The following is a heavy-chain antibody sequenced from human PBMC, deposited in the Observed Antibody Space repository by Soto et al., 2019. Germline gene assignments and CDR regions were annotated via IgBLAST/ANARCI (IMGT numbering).Heavy chain of an antibody. CDR2: IYYSGST. CDR3: AEDGIRDVRSVSAFLLNRSSDL. J-gene: IGHJ2*01. D-gene: IGHD3-10*02. Sequence: PGNGLEWIGSIYYSGSTYYNPSRKSRVTICVDTYKNQFSLKLSSVTAADTAFFFQAEDGIRDVRSVSAFLLNRSSDL. V-gene: IGHV4-39*01.